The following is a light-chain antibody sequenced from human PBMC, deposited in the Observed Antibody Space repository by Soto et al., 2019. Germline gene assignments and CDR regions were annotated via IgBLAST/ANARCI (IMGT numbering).Light chain of an antibody. J-gene: IGKJ4*01. CDR2: DSS. Sequence: EIVLTQSPATLSLSPGERATLSCRASQSVSSYLAWYPQKPGQAPRLLIYDSSNSATGIPARFSGSGSGTDFTHTISSLEPADFAVYYCQQRSNWLTVGGGTKVEIK. CDR1: QSVSSY. V-gene: IGKV3-11*01. CDR3: QQRSNWLT.